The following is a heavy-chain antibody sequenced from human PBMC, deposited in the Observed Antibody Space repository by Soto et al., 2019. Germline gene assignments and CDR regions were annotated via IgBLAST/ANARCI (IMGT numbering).Heavy chain of an antibody. J-gene: IGHJ4*02. CDR1: GFTFSSYA. V-gene: IGHV3-23*01. Sequence: PGGSLRLSCAASGFTFSSYAMSWVRQAPGKGLEWVSAISGSGGSTYYADSVKGRFTISRDNSKNTLYLQMNSLRAEDTAVYYCAKDGASSSWLDIDYWGQGTLVTVSS. CDR3: AKDGASSSWLDIDY. D-gene: IGHD6-13*01. CDR2: ISGSGGST.